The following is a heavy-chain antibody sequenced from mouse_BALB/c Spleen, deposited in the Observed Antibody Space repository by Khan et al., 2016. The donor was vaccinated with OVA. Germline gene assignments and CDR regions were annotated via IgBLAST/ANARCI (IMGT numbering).Heavy chain of an antibody. CDR2: INPSNGGT. Sequence: GAELVKPGASVKLSCKASGYTFTSYYMYWVKQRPGQGLEWIGEINPSNGGTNVNEKFKSKATLTVDKSSSTAYMEVSSLTSEDSAVYYCTRGGYGSPFAYWGQGTLVTVSA. CDR1: GYTFTSYY. J-gene: IGHJ3*01. D-gene: IGHD1-1*01. V-gene: IGHV1S81*02. CDR3: TRGGYGSPFAY.